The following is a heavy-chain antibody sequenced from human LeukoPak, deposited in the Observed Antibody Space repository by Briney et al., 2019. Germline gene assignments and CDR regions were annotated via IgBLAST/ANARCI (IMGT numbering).Heavy chain of an antibody. CDR1: GFTFSSYS. V-gene: IGHV3-21*01. CDR3: ARDQEYYYDSSGY. J-gene: IGHJ4*02. Sequence: GGSLRLSCAASGFTFSSYSMNCGRQAPGQGLEWVSSISSSSSYIYYEDSVKGRFNISRENAKNSLYLQMNSLRAEDTAVYYCARDQEYYYDSSGYWGQGTMVTVSS. CDR2: ISSSSSYI. D-gene: IGHD3-22*01.